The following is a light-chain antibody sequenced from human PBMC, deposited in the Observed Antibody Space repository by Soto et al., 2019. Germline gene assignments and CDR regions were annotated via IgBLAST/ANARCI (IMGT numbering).Light chain of an antibody. CDR1: QSVSSN. Sequence: EIVMTQSPATLSVSPGERATHSCRPSQSVSSNLAWYQQKPGQAPRLLIYGASTRATGIPARFSGSGSGTEFTLTISSLQSEDFAVYYCQQYNNWLGTFGQGTKV. V-gene: IGKV3-15*01. CDR2: GAS. CDR3: QQYNNWLGT. J-gene: IGKJ1*01.